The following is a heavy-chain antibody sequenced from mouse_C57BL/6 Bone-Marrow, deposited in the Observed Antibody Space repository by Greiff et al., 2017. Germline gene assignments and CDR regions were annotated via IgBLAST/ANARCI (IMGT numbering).Heavy chain of an antibody. CDR2: IYPRSGNT. J-gene: IGHJ4*01. CDR1: GYTFTSYG. D-gene: IGHD1-1*01. CDR3: ARSIYYYGSSPYYYAMDY. V-gene: IGHV1-81*01. Sequence: QVQLQQSGAELARPGASVKLSCKASGYTFTSYGISWVKQRPGQGLEWIGEIYPRSGNTYYNEKFKGKATLTADKSSSTAYMELRSLTSEDSAVYFCARSIYYYGSSPYYYAMDYWGQGTSVTVSS.